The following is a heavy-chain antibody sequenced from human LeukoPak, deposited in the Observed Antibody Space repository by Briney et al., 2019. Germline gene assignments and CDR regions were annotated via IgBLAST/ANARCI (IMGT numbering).Heavy chain of an antibody. J-gene: IGHJ4*02. Sequence: SQTLSLTCAISGDSVSSHDAAWNWIRQSPSRGLEWLGRTYYRSRWLNDYAVSVKSRITINPDTSKNQFSLQLSSVTPEDTAVYYCARRTSSSGAFDYWGQGTLVTVSS. CDR2: TYYRSRWLN. V-gene: IGHV6-1*01. CDR1: GDSVSSHDAA. CDR3: ARRTSSSGAFDY. D-gene: IGHD6-6*01.